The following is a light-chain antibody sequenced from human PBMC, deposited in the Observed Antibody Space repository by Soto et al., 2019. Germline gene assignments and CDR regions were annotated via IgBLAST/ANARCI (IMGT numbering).Light chain of an antibody. J-gene: IGKJ1*01. V-gene: IGKV3-20*01. Sequence: EIVLTQSPGTLSLSPGERATLSCRASQSVNSNYLTWYRRKPGQAPRLLMYGASNRATDIPGRFNGSGFGAYFSLTITRLEPEAFAVYYCQQYGSSPPTFGPGTRVEIK. CDR2: GAS. CDR3: QQYGSSPPT. CDR1: QSVNSNY.